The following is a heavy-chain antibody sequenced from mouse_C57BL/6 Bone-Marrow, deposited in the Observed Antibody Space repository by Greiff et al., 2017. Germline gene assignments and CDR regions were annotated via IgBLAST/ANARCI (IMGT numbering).Heavy chain of an antibody. CDR1: GFSLTSYG. V-gene: IGHV2-2*01. CDR3: ASLDSSGPGFAY. CDR2: IWSGGST. D-gene: IGHD3-2*02. J-gene: IGHJ3*01. Sequence: VKLVESGPGLVQPSQSLSITCTVSGFSLTSYGVHWVRQSPGKGLEWLGVIWSGGSTDYNAAFISRLSISKDNSKSQVFFKMNSLQADDTAIYYCASLDSSGPGFAYWGQGTLVTVSA.